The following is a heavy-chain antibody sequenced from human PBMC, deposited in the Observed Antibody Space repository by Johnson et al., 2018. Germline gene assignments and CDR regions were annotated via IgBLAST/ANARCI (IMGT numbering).Heavy chain of an antibody. CDR3: TRDLPLGYDLWSGYSSYFYLDV. J-gene: IGHJ6*03. CDR2: IRSKAYGRTT. V-gene: IGHV3-49*03. CDR1: GFIFCDFT. D-gene: IGHD3-3*01. Sequence: VQLVESGGGLVQPGRSLRLSCTASGFIFCDFTMNWFRQAPGKGLEWVGLIRSKAYGRTTEYAASVKGRIIISRDDSKSIPSLQMNSLKTEDTSVYYCTRDLPLGYDLWSGYSSYFYLDVWGKGTTVTVSS.